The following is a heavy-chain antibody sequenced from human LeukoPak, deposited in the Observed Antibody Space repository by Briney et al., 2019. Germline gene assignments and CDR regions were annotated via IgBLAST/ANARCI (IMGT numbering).Heavy chain of an antibody. J-gene: IGHJ4*02. D-gene: IGHD3-22*01. CDR1: GGSISGYY. Sequence: SETLSLTCSVSGGSISGYYWSWIRQPPGKGLEWIGYMHYSRITNYNPSLESRVTISLDTSKNQFSLKLSSVTAADTAVYYCARASDYYDKHRFDYWGQGTLVTVSS. CDR2: MHYSRIT. CDR3: ARASDYYDKHRFDY. V-gene: IGHV4-59*01.